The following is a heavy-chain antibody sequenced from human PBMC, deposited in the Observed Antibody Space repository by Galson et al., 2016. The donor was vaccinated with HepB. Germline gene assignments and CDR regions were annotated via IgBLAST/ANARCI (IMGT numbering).Heavy chain of an antibody. CDR3: AKGNSDGWYHDY. D-gene: IGHD6-19*01. V-gene: IGHV1-3*01. Sequence: SVKVSCKASGYTFTSNAIHWVRQAPGQRLEWLGWVNGGDDNTKYSQSFQGRVTLTRDTSANTVYLELRAIRPEDTATYFCAKGNSDGWYHDYWGQGTMVIVSS. J-gene: IGHJ4*02. CDR1: GYTFTSNA. CDR2: VNGGDDNT.